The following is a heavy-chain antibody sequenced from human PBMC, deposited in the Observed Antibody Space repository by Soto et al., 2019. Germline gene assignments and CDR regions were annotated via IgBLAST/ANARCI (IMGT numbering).Heavy chain of an antibody. Sequence: GESLKISCAASGFTFSSYWMHWVRQAPGKGLVWVSRINSDGSSTSYADSVKGRFTISRDNAKNTLYLQMNSLRAEDTAVYYCAKHHGSGSYYYYYYGMDVWGQGTTVTVSS. CDR1: GFTFSSYW. D-gene: IGHD3-10*01. CDR3: AKHHGSGSYYYYYYGMDV. V-gene: IGHV3-74*01. CDR2: INSDGSST. J-gene: IGHJ6*02.